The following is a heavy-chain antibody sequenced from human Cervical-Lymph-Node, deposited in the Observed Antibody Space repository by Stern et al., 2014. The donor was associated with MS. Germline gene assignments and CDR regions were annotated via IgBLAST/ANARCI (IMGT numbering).Heavy chain of an antibody. J-gene: IGHJ4*02. CDR1: GGSFSGYY. CDR3: ARDQGGGTTRVAGY. Sequence: QVQLQQWGAGLLKPSETLSLTCAVYGGSFSGYYWSWIRQPPGKGLEWIGEINHRGSTNYTPSRKIRVTISVDTSKNQFSLKLSSVTAADTAVYYCARDQGGGTTRVAGYWGQGTLVTVSS. V-gene: IGHV4-34*01. CDR2: INHRGST. D-gene: IGHD4-17*01.